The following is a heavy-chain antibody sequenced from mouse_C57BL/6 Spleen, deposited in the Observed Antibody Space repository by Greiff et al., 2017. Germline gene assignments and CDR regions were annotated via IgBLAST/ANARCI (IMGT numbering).Heavy chain of an antibody. CDR3: ARRGCGSNCYFDY. CDR2: TSYSGST. Sequence: VQLKESGPGLAKPSQSLSLTCSVTGYSITSDYWNWIRKFPGNKLEYMGYTSYSGSTNYNPSLKSRLSITRDTTKNQNYLQMNSVTTEDTDTDDSARRGCGSNCYFDYWGQGTTLTVSS. J-gene: IGHJ2*01. V-gene: IGHV3-8*01. CDR1: GYSITSDY. D-gene: IGHD1-1*01.